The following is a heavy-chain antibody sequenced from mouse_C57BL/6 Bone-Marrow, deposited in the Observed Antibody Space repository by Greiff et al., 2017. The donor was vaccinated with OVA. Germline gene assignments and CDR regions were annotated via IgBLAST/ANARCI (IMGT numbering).Heavy chain of an antibody. Sequence: QVQLQQSGPGLVPPSQRLSITCTVSGFSLTSYGVHWVRQSPGKGLEWLGVIWRGGSTDYNAAFMSRLSITKDNSKSQVFFKMNSLQADDTAIYYCAKDRLCLYAMDDWGQGTSVTVSS. CDR1: GFSLTSYG. J-gene: IGHJ4*01. CDR3: AKDRLCLYAMDD. V-gene: IGHV2-5*01. CDR2: IWRGGST. D-gene: IGHD6-1*01.